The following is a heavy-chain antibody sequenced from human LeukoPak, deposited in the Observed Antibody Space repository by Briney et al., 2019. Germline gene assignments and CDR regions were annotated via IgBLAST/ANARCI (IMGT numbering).Heavy chain of an antibody. Sequence: GGSLRLSCAASGFTFSSYWMSWVRQAPGKGLEWVANIKQDGSEKYYVDSVKGRFTISRDNAKNSLYLQMNSLRAEDTAVYHCARDLALYYDILTGYSLFDYWGQGTLVTVSS. D-gene: IGHD3-9*01. V-gene: IGHV3-7*03. CDR2: IKQDGSEK. CDR1: GFTFSSYW. J-gene: IGHJ4*02. CDR3: ARDLALYYDILTGYSLFDY.